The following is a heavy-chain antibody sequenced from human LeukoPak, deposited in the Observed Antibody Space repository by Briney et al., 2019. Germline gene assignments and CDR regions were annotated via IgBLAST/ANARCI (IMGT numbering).Heavy chain of an antibody. J-gene: IGHJ4*02. CDR1: GGFISSYY. CDR3: ARESFEEPGTMDH. V-gene: IGHV4-59*08. Sequence: SETLSLTFNVSGGFISSYYWNWIRQPPGKGLEWIGSIYYGGGTHYNPSLKSRATIFLDTSMNQFSLRLTSVTAADTALYFCARESFEEPGTMDHWGQGTLVSVSS. CDR2: IYYGGGT. D-gene: IGHD4/OR15-4a*01.